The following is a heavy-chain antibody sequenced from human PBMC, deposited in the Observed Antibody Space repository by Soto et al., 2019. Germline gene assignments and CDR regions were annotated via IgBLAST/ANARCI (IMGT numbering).Heavy chain of an antibody. CDR1: GGTFSSYA. V-gene: IGHV1-69*13. Sequence: ASVKVSCKASGGTFSSYAISWVRQAPGQGLEWMGGIIPIFGTANYAQKFQGRVTITADESTSTAYMELSSLRSEDTAVYYCARDRTGTTPYYGMDVWGQGTTVTVSS. CDR2: IIPIFGTA. D-gene: IGHD1-7*01. J-gene: IGHJ6*02. CDR3: ARDRTGTTPYYGMDV.